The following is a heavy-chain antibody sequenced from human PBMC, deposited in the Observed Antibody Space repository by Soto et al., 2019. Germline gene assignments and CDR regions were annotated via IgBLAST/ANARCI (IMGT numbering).Heavy chain of an antibody. Sequence: ASVKVSCKASGGTFSSYAISWVRQAPGQGLEWMGGIIPIFGTANYAQKFQGRVTITADESTSTAYMELSSLRSEDTAVYYCARREEVTDYYDSSGYLPFDYWGQGTLVPVPS. J-gene: IGHJ4*02. CDR1: GGTFSSYA. CDR3: ARREEVTDYYDSSGYLPFDY. CDR2: IIPIFGTA. V-gene: IGHV1-69*13. D-gene: IGHD3-22*01.